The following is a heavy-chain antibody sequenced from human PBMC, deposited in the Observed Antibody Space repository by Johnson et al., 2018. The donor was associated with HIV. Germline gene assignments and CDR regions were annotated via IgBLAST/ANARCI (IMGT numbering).Heavy chain of an antibody. CDR1: GFSVSRSY. CDR3: ARDLLIAYCGGDCWDAFDI. Sequence: VQLVESGGGLVQPGGSLRLSCVTSGFSVSRSYMNWVRQAPGKGLEWVSTLYIGGTSYYGDSVQGRFTISRDNSKNTLYLQMNSLRAEDTAVYYCARDLLIAYCGGDCWDAFDIWGQGTMVTVSS. D-gene: IGHD2-21*02. CDR2: LYIGGTS. V-gene: IGHV3-66*01. J-gene: IGHJ3*02.